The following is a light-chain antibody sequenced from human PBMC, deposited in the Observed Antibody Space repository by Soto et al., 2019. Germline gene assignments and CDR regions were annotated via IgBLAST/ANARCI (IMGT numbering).Light chain of an antibody. J-gene: IGKJ2*03. CDR2: AIS. CDR1: QVSGND. Sequence: AVQMTQSPSSLSASVGDTVAITCRASQVSGNDIGWYQQKPGKAPKVLVYAISALQSGVPSRFSGSASGTDFILTISGLQPEDFATYYCLQDHDYPYSFGQGTRLDIK. CDR3: LQDHDYPYS. V-gene: IGKV1-6*01.